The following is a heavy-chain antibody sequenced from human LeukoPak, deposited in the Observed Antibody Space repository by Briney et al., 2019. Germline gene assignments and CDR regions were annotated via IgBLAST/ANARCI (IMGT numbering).Heavy chain of an antibody. J-gene: IGHJ4*02. V-gene: IGHV3-33*01. D-gene: IGHD1-14*01. CDR3: ARGVEPLAANTLAY. Sequence: GGSLRLSCAASGFSLSNYGLHWVRQGPGKGLEWVAVINYDGSNRYYADSVKGRFTISKDSSENTLYLQMNSLRDDDTAMYYCARGVEPLAANTLAYWGQGTLVTVSS. CDR1: GFSLSNYG. CDR2: INYDGSNR.